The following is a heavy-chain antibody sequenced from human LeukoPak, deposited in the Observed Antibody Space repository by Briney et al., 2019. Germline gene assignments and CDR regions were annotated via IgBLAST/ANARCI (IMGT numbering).Heavy chain of an antibody. CDR1: GFTVCSNY. D-gene: IGHD6-13*01. CDR3: ARMYSSSWSPGVGMDV. V-gene: IGHV3-53*01. Sequence: PGGSLRLSCAASGFTVCSNYMSWVRQAPGKGLEWVSVIYSGGSTYYADSVKGRFTISRDNSKNTLYLQMNSLRAEDTAVYYSARMYSSSWSPGVGMDVWGQGTTVTVSS. J-gene: IGHJ6*02. CDR2: IYSGGST.